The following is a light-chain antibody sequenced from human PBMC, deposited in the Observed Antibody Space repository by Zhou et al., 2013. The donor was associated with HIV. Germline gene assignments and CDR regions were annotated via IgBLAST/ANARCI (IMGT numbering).Light chain of an antibody. CDR3: QQYLSWPPT. J-gene: IGKJ2*01. Sequence: DIQMTQSPSSLSASVGDRVTITCRASQSISSYLNWYQQKPGKAPKLLIYAASSLQSGVPSKFSGSGTGTDFTLTINSLQPEDFATYYCQQYLSWPPTFGQGTDLESK. CDR1: QSISSY. V-gene: IGKV1-39*01. CDR2: AAS.